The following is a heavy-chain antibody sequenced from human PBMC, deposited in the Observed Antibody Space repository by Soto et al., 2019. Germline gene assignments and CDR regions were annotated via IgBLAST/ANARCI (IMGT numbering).Heavy chain of an antibody. J-gene: IGHJ5*02. CDR1: GYSFTSYW. Sequence: GESQKISCKGSGYSFTSYWISWVRQMPGKGLEWMGRIDPSDSYTNYSPSFQGHVTISADKSISTAYLQWSSLKASDTAMYYCARRARVGATKAVWFDPWGQGTLVTVSS. V-gene: IGHV5-10-1*01. D-gene: IGHD1-26*01. CDR2: IDPSDSYT. CDR3: ARRARVGATKAVWFDP.